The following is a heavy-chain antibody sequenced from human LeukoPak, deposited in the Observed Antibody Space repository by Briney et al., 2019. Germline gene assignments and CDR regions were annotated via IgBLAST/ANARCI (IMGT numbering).Heavy chain of an antibody. V-gene: IGHV3-23*01. J-gene: IGHJ5*02. Sequence: GGSLRLSCAASGFTFSSYAMSWVRQAPGKGLEWVSAISGSGGSTNNADSVKGRFTISRDNSKNTLFLQMNSMRAEDTAVYYCAKGYCSSFTCYSRFDPWGQGTLVTVSS. CDR3: AKGYCSSFTCYSRFDP. CDR1: GFTFSSYA. D-gene: IGHD2-2*02. CDR2: ISGSGGST.